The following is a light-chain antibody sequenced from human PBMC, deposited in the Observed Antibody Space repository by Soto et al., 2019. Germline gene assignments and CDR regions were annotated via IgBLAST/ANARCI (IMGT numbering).Light chain of an antibody. J-gene: IGKJ4*01. Sequence: EIVLTQFPGTLSLSPGERATLSCRASESVSSTYLAWYQQKPGQPPRLLIYGASSRATGIPDRFSGSGAGIDFTLTIGRLEPEDFAVYYCQQYGTSPPVSFGGGTRVDIK. CDR2: GAS. V-gene: IGKV3-20*01. CDR1: ESVSSTY. CDR3: QQYGTSPPVS.